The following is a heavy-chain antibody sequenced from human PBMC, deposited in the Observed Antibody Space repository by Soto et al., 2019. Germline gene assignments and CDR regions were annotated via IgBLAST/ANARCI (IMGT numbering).Heavy chain of an antibody. Sequence: ASVKVSCKASGYTFTSYGISWVRQAPGQGLEWMGWISAYNGNTNYAQKPQGRVTMTTDTSTSTAYMELRSLRSDDTAVYYCARAVYYDFWSGYYPYYFDYWGQGTLVTVSS. V-gene: IGHV1-18*01. CDR1: GYTFTSYG. CDR2: ISAYNGNT. CDR3: ARAVYYDFWSGYYPYYFDY. J-gene: IGHJ4*02. D-gene: IGHD3-3*01.